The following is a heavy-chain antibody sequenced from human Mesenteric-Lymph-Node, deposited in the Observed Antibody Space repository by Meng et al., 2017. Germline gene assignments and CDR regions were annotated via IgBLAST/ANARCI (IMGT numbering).Heavy chain of an antibody. Sequence: SVKVSCKASGFTFTSSAMQWVRQARGQRLEWIGWIVVGSGNTNYAQKFQERVTITRDMSTSTAYMELSSLRSEDTAVYYCARGRTQRYAYYYYYGMDVWGQGTTVTVSS. V-gene: IGHV1-58*02. CDR1: GFTFTSSA. J-gene: IGHJ6*02. CDR2: IVVGSGNT. D-gene: IGHD3-9*01. CDR3: ARGRTQRYAYYYYYGMDV.